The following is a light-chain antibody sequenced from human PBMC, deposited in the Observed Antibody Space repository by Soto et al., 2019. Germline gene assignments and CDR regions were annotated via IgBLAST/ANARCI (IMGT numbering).Light chain of an antibody. J-gene: IGKJ1*01. CDR1: QSVRTT. Sequence: EIVMRQSPATLSVSPGQRSTLSCSASQSVRTTVAWYHQRPGQAPRLLIFGASTRASGVPDRFSGDGSGTDFTLTVTSLHSEDFGIYYCQQYTDWPPTFGQGTKVDNK. V-gene: IGKV3-15*01. CDR3: QQYTDWPPT. CDR2: GAS.